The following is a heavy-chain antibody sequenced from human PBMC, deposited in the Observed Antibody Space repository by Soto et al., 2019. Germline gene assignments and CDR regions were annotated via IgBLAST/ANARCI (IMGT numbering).Heavy chain of an antibody. CDR2: ISSSSSYI. V-gene: IGHV3-21*01. CDR1: GFTFSSYS. Sequence: EVQLVESGGGLVKPGGSLRLSCAASGFTFSSYSMNWVRQAPGKGLEWVSSISSSSSYIYYADSVKGRFTISRDNAKNSLYLQVNSLRAEDTAVYYCAREGIAADRDYWGQGTLVTVSS. D-gene: IGHD6-13*01. CDR3: AREGIAADRDY. J-gene: IGHJ4*02.